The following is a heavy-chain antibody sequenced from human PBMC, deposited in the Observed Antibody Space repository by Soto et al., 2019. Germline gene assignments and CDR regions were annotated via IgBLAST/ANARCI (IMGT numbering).Heavy chain of an antibody. D-gene: IGHD4-17*01. CDR3: ARDVGGTVTYFDY. J-gene: IGHJ4*02. CDR1: GFTFSDYY. Sequence: XGSLRLSCAAAGFTFSDYYMSWIRQAPGKGLDWVSYISSSSSYTNYADSVKGRFTISRDNAKNSLYLQMNSLRAEDTAVYYCARDVGGTVTYFDYWGQGTLVTVSS. CDR2: ISSSSSYT. V-gene: IGHV3-11*06.